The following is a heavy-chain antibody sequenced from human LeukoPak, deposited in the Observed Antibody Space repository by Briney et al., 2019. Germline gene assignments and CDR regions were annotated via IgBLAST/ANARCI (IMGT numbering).Heavy chain of an antibody. CDR3: AKSFGGVIVHYYMDV. J-gene: IGHJ6*03. D-gene: IGHD3-16*02. Sequence: SETLSLTCAVYGGSFSGYYWSWIRQPPGKGLEWIGEINHSGSTNYNPSLKSRVTISVDTSKNQFSLKLSSVTAADTAVYYCAKSFGGVIVHYYMDVWGKGTTVTVSS. CDR2: INHSGST. CDR1: GGSFSGYY. V-gene: IGHV4-34*01.